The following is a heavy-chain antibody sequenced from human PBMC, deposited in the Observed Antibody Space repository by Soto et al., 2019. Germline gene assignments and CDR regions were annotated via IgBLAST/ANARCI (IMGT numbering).Heavy chain of an antibody. CDR2: IIPIFGTA. V-gene: IGHV1-69*01. CDR1: GGTFSSYA. D-gene: IGHD2-8*01. Sequence: QVQLVQSGAEVKKPGSSVKVSCKASGGTFSSYAISWVRQAPGQGLEWMGGIIPIFGTANYAQKFQGRVTITAEESTSTAYMGLSSLRSEDTAVYYCARTSGGVLMVYASYAFDIWGQGTMVTVSS. CDR3: ARTSGGVLMVYASYAFDI. J-gene: IGHJ3*02.